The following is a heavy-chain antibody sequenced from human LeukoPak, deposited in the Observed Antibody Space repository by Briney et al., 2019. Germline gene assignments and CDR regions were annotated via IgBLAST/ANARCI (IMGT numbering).Heavy chain of an antibody. J-gene: IGHJ4*02. D-gene: IGHD3-22*01. CDR2: ISNSGST. CDR1: GGSISSHY. CDR3: ARLYYDRSGYRLDS. V-gene: IGHV4-4*07. Sequence: SETLSLTCTVSGGSISSHYWSWIRQPAGKGLGWIGRISNSGSTNYNSSLKSRVTMSVDTSQNQCSLKLSSVTAADTAVYYCARLYYDRSGYRLDSWGQGTLVTVSS.